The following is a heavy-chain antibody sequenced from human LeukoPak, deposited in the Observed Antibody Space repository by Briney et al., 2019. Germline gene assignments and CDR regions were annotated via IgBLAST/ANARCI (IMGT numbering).Heavy chain of an antibody. CDR2: IYYSGST. J-gene: IGHJ3*02. CDR1: GGSISSYY. Sequence: KPSETLSLTCTVSGGSISSYYWSWIRQPPGKGLEWIGYIYYSGSTNYNPSLKSRVTISVDTSKNQFSLKLSSVTAADTAVYYCATVEEAVGVGDAFDIWGQGTMVTVSS. D-gene: IGHD2-15*01. CDR3: ATVEEAVGVGDAFDI. V-gene: IGHV4-59*01.